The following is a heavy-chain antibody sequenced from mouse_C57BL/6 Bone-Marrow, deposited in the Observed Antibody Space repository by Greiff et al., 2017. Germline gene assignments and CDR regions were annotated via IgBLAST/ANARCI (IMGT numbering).Heavy chain of an antibody. Sequence: VQLQQSGAELARPGASVKLSCKASGYTFTSYGISWVKQRAGQGLEWIGEIYPRSGNTYYNEKFKGKATLTADKSSSTAYMELRSLTSEDSAVYFCARPFITTVLDYWGQGTTLTVSS. CDR2: IYPRSGNT. J-gene: IGHJ2*01. CDR3: ARPFITTVLDY. CDR1: GYTFTSYG. V-gene: IGHV1-81*01. D-gene: IGHD1-1*01.